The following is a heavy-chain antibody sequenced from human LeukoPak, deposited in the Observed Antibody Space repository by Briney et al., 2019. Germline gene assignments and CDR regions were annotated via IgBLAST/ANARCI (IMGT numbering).Heavy chain of an antibody. CDR2: IYPGDSDT. D-gene: IGHD3-22*01. V-gene: IGHV5-51*03. Sequence: GESLKISCKGSGYSVTSYWIGWVRQMPGKGLEWMGIIYPGDSDTRYSPSFQGQVTISADKSISTAYLQWSSLKASDTAMYSCARRYYYDSSGYSYYFDYWGQGTLVTVSS. CDR3: ARRYYYDSSGYSYYFDY. J-gene: IGHJ4*02. CDR1: GYSVTSYW.